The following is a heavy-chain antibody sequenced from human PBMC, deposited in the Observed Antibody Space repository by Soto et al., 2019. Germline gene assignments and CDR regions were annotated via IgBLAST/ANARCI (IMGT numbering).Heavy chain of an antibody. J-gene: IGHJ6*03. Sequence: EVQLVESGGGLVQPGGSLRLSCAASGFTFSSYWMHWVRQAPGKGLVWVSRINSDGSSTSYADSVKGRFTISRDNAKNTLYLQMNSLRAEDTAVYYCASPAGGVTGYYYMDVWGKGTTVTVSS. CDR2: INSDGSST. D-gene: IGHD2-21*02. V-gene: IGHV3-74*01. CDR1: GFTFSSYW. CDR3: ASPAGGVTGYYYMDV.